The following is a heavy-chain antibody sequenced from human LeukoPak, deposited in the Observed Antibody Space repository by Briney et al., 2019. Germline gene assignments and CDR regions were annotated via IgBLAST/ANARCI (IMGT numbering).Heavy chain of an antibody. CDR1: GLSFGAYY. J-gene: IGHJ5*02. Sequence: GGSLRLSCAASGLSFGAYYMSWIRQAPGKGLELISYISTSDDTISYADSVKGRFTISRDNAENSLYLQMNSLRAEDTAVYYCAGGYGSGSFSAWGQGTLVTVSS. CDR2: ISTSDDTI. CDR3: AGGYGSGSFSA. D-gene: IGHD3-10*01. V-gene: IGHV3-11*01.